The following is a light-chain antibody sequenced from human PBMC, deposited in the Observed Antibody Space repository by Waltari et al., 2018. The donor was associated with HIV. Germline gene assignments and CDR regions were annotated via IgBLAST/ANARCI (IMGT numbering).Light chain of an antibody. Sequence: QSALTQPASVSGSPGQSITIPCTGASSDVGRYNYVSWYQQYPGKAPKLIIYEVSSRPSGVSNRFSASNSGNTASLTISGLLAEDEADYYCCSYTSSDSYVFGTGTKVTVL. V-gene: IGLV2-14*01. CDR3: CSYTSSDSYV. J-gene: IGLJ1*01. CDR1: SSDVGRYNY. CDR2: EVS.